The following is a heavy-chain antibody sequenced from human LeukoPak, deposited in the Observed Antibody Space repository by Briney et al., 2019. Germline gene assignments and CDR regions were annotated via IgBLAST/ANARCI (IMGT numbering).Heavy chain of an antibody. D-gene: IGHD1-26*01. V-gene: IGHV3-21*01. CDR2: ISSSSRDI. CDR3: VREAAATLFDY. CDR1: GFSILTYT. Sequence: GESLRLSCAASGFSILTYTMYWVRQAPGKGLEWVSAISSSSRDIFYADSVKGRFSISRDNTQNSLSLQMSSPKAEDTAVYYCVREAAATLFDYWGQGTLVTVSS. J-gene: IGHJ4*02.